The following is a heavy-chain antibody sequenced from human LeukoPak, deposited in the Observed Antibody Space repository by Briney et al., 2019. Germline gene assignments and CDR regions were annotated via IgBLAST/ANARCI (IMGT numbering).Heavy chain of an antibody. J-gene: IGHJ5*02. D-gene: IGHD3-16*01. CDR2: IRSKANSYAT. V-gene: IGHV3-73*01. CDR3: TRRESFLWWFDP. CDR1: GFTFSGSA. Sequence: PGGSLRLSCAASGFTFSGSAMHWVRQASGKGLEWVGRIRSKANSYATAYAVSVKGRFTISRDDSKNTAYLQMNSLKTEDTAVYYCTRRESFLWWFDPWGQGTLVTVSS.